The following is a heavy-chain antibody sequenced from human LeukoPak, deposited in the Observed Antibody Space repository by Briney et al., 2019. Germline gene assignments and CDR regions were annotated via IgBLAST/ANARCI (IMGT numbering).Heavy chain of an antibody. Sequence: GGSLRLSCAASGFTFSSYAMSWVRQAPGQGLEWMGWISAYNGNTNYAQKLQGRVTMTTDTSTSTAYMELRSLRSDDTAVYYCARDRADIVVVVAATEPPDYWGQGTLVTVSS. CDR3: ARDRADIVVVVAATEPPDY. CDR2: ISAYNGNT. D-gene: IGHD2-15*01. J-gene: IGHJ4*02. V-gene: IGHV1-18*01. CDR1: GFTFSSYA.